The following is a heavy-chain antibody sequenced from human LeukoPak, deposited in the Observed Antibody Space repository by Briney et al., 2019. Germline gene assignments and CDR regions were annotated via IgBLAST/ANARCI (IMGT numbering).Heavy chain of an antibody. J-gene: IGHJ4*02. CDR2: ISSSSNTI. V-gene: IGHV3-48*04. D-gene: IGHD6-13*01. CDR1: GFTFSSYG. CDR3: ARDNADSSSWYDAVGDY. Sequence: GRSLRLSCAASGFTFSSYGMHWVRQAPGRGLEWVSYISSSSNTIYYADSVKGRFTISRDNAKNSLYLQMNSLRAEDTAVYYCARDNADSSSWYDAVGDYWGQGTLVTVSS.